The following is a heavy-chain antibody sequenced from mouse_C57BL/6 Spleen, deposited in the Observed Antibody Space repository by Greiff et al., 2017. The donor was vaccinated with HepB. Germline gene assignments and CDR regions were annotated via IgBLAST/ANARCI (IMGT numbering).Heavy chain of an antibody. Sequence: DVQLVESEGGLVQPGSSMKLSCTASGFTFSDYYMAWVRQVPEKGLEWVANINYDGSSTYYLDSLKSRFIISRDNAKNILYLQMSSLKSEDTATYYCARSPLWYFDVWGTGTTVTVSS. CDR1: GFTFSDYY. J-gene: IGHJ1*03. CDR2: INYDGSST. CDR3: ARSPLWYFDV. V-gene: IGHV5-16*01. D-gene: IGHD6-2*01.